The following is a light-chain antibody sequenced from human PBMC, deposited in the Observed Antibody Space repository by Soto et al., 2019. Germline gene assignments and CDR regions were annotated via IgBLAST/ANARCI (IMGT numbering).Light chain of an antibody. Sequence: EIVLPQSPGTLSLSPGERATLSCRASQSVTSNYSAWYQQKPGQAPRVLIYGASNRATGIPDRFSGSGSGTDFTLTISRLEPEDFGVYYCHQYGSSPTFGQGTKLEI. CDR2: GAS. J-gene: IGKJ2*01. CDR1: QSVTSNY. V-gene: IGKV3-20*01. CDR3: HQYGSSPT.